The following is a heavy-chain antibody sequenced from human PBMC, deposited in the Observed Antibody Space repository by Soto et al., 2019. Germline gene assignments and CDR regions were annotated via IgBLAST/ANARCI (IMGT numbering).Heavy chain of an antibody. CDR3: AKDHRSGSGYYPELDY. J-gene: IGHJ4*02. V-gene: IGHV3-9*01. D-gene: IGHD3-3*01. Sequence: GGSLRLSCAASGFTLDDYAMHWVRQAPGKGLEWVSGISWNSGSIGYADSVKGRFTISRDNAKNSLYLQMNSLRAEDTALYYCAKDHRSGSGYYPELDYWGRGTLVTVS. CDR2: ISWNSGSI. CDR1: GFTLDDYA.